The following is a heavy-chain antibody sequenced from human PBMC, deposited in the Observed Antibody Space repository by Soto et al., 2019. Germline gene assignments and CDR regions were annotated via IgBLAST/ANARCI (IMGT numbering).Heavy chain of an antibody. Sequence: VQLVESGGGLVQPGRSLRLSCAASGFTFDDYAMHWVRQAPGEGLECVSGISWNSGSIGYADSVKCRFTISRDNAKKSLYLQMNRLRAEDTALYYCAKTTIGHYYDSSGYPTWYFDLWGRGTLVTVSS. V-gene: IGHV3-9*01. CDR1: GFTFDDYA. J-gene: IGHJ2*01. CDR3: AKTTIGHYYDSSGYPTWYFDL. D-gene: IGHD3-22*01. CDR2: ISWNSGSI.